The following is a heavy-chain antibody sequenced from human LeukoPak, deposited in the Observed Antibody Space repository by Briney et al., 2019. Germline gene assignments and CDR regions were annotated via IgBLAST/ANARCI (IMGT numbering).Heavy chain of an antibody. CDR1: GGSISSGDYY. Sequence: PSETLSPTCTVSGGSISSGDYYWSWIRQPPGKGLEWIGYIYYSGSTNYNPSLKSRVAISVDTSKNQFSLKLSSVTAADTAVYYCARAPGYCSGGSCYPLGFDIWGQGTMVTVSS. D-gene: IGHD2-15*01. V-gene: IGHV4-61*08. CDR3: ARAPGYCSGGSCYPLGFDI. CDR2: IYYSGST. J-gene: IGHJ3*02.